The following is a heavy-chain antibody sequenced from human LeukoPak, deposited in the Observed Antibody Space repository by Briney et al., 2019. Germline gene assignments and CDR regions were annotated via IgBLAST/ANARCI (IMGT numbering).Heavy chain of an antibody. Sequence: ASVKVSFKASGYTFTGYYTHWGRQAPGQGLEWMGWINPNSGGTNYAQKFQGRVTMTRDTSISTAYMELSRLRSDDTAVYYCARTYYYDSSGHLPSWGQGTTVTVSS. CDR3: ARTYYYDSSGHLPS. J-gene: IGHJ6*02. CDR1: GYTFTGYY. D-gene: IGHD3-22*01. V-gene: IGHV1-2*02. CDR2: INPNSGGT.